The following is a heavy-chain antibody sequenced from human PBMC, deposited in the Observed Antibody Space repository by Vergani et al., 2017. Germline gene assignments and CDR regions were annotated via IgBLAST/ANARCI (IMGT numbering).Heavy chain of an antibody. V-gene: IGHV4-4*03. Sequence: QVQLQESGPGLVKPPGTLSLTCAVSGDFISSNNCWTWVRQPPGKGLEWIGEICHTEDNKYSPSLKSRVTISVDTSKNDFSLKVTSVTAADTAVYYCTRQPQEGASGPPSVPTWVQGISVIVSS. CDR3: TRQPQEGASGPPSVPT. CDR2: ICHTEDN. CDR1: GDFISSNNC. J-gene: IGHJ4*02. D-gene: IGHD5-12*01.